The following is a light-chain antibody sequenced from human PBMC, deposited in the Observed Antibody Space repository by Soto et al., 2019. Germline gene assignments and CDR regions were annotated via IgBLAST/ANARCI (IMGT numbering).Light chain of an antibody. CDR2: EVV. CDR1: KNDIGVYDF. CDR3: VSYDGSTTYV. V-gene: IGLV2-8*01. Sequence: QSALTQPPAASGSPGQSVTISCTGTKNDIGVYDFVSWYQHHPGKAPRLIIYEVVQRPSGVPDRFSGSKSGNTASLTVPGLPAADEADYFCVSYDGSTTYVFGRSTTVTVL. J-gene: IGLJ1*01.